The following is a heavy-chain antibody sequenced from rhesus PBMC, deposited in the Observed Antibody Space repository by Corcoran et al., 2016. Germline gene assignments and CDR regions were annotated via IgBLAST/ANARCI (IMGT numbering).Heavy chain of an antibody. CDR2: IDWDDDK. J-gene: IGHJ4*01. CDR1: GFSLSTSGMR. D-gene: IGHD2-21*01. CDR3: ARSMVVGSFDY. Sequence: QVTLKESGPALVKPTQTLRLTCTFSGFSLSTSGMRVSWIRQPPGKALEWLARIDWDDDKYYSTSLKSRLTISKDTAKNQVVLTMTNMDPVDTATYYCARSMVVGSFDYWGQGVLVTVSS. V-gene: IGHV2S2*01.